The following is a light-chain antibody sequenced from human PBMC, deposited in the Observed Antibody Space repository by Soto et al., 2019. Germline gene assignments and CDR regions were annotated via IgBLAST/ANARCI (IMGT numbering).Light chain of an antibody. V-gene: IGKV3-11*01. CDR1: QSVSSH. Sequence: EVVLTQSPATLSLSPGERATLSCRASQSVSSHLAWYQQRPGQAPRLLIYDAYNRATGIPGRFSGSGYGTDFTLTISGPQPEACALDECQHGSDGRAYAFGQGTMLDIK. CDR2: DAY. J-gene: IGKJ2*01. CDR3: QHGSDGRAYA.